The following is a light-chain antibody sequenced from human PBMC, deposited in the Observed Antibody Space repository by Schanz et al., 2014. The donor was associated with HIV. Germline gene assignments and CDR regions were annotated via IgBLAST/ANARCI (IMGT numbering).Light chain of an antibody. J-gene: IGKJ4*01. CDR3: QQRSSWPLLT. CDR2: GAS. Sequence: EIVLTQSPGTLSLSAGERATLSCRASQSVSSDYLAWYQQKPGQAPSLLIYGASSRATGIPDRFSGSGSGTDFTLTISRLEPEDFAVYYCQQRSSWPLLTFGGGTKVEVK. CDR1: QSVSSDY. V-gene: IGKV3D-20*02.